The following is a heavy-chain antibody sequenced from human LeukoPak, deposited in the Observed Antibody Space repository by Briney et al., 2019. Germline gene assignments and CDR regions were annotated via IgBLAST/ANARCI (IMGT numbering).Heavy chain of an antibody. J-gene: IGHJ4*02. D-gene: IGHD5-24*01. V-gene: IGHV3-21*01. Sequence: PGGSLRLSCAASGFTFSSYSMNWVRQAPGKGLEWVSSISSSSSYIYYADSVKGRFTISRDNAKNSVYLQMNSLRAEDTAVYYCARGEDGYNPIDYWGQGTLVTVSS. CDR1: GFTFSSYS. CDR3: ARGEDGYNPIDY. CDR2: ISSSSSYI.